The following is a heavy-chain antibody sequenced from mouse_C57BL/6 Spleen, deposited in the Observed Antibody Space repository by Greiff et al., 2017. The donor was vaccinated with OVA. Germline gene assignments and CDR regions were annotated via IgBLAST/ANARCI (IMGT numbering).Heavy chain of an antibody. CDR1: GYTFTDYY. CDR2: IGPGSGST. Sequence: QVQLQQSGAELVKPGASVKISCKASGYTFTDYYINWVKQRPGQGLEWIGKIGPGSGSTYYNEKFKGKATLTADKSSSTAYMQLSSLTSEDSAVFVCARKIGLTGTYIDDWGQGNTRTVSS. CDR3: ARKIGLTGTYIDD. J-gene: IGHJ2*01. V-gene: IGHV1-77*01. D-gene: IGHD4-1*01.